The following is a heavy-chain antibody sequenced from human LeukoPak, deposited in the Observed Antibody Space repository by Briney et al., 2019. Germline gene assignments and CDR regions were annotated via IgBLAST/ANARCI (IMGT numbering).Heavy chain of an antibody. CDR2: VYHSGST. V-gene: IGHV4-38-2*02. CDR1: GYSISSGYY. CDR3: ARDLVTVTRFDY. J-gene: IGHJ4*02. Sequence: SETLSLTCAVSGYSISSGYYWGWIRQPPGKGREWIGTVYHSGSTYYNPSLKSRVTISVDTSKNQFSLKLRSVTAADTAVYYCARDLVTVTRFDYWGQGTLVTVSS. D-gene: IGHD4-17*01.